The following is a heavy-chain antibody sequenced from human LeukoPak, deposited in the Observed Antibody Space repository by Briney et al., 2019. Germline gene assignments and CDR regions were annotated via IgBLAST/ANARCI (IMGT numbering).Heavy chain of an antibody. V-gene: IGHV1-46*01. CDR2: LNPSRGTT. Sequence: GASVKLSCKASGYNFSSYYIQWVRQDPGQGLEWMGLLNPSRGTTAYAPKFQGRVTMTRDTSSNTVYMELRGLRSDDTAIYYCARDATRGIGGIYDLDFWGQGSLVTVSS. CDR1: GYNFSSYY. J-gene: IGHJ4*02. CDR3: ARDATRGIGGIYDLDF. D-gene: IGHD3-16*01.